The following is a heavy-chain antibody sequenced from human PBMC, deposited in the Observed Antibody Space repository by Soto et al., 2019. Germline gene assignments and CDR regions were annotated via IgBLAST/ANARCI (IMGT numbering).Heavy chain of an antibody. J-gene: IGHJ4*02. V-gene: IGHV1-58*02. CDR2: INVGSGSA. Sequence: SVKVSCKASGYTFTSYYMHWVRQAPGQRLEWIGRINVGSGSADYAQKFQERVTITRDMSKGSVYMEMSSLRFEDTAIYYCSAEVVARGLVWGQGTLVTVSS. D-gene: IGHD5-12*01. CDR3: SAEVVARGLV. CDR1: GYTFTSYY.